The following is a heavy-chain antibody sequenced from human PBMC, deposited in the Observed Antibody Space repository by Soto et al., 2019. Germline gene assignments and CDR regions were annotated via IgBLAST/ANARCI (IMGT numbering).Heavy chain of an antibody. CDR3: VRQGIGNLHGLVDV. D-gene: IGHD3-10*01. V-gene: IGHV4-59*08. CDR2: VYYNGGS. J-gene: IGHJ6*02. Sequence: QVQLQESGPGLVKPSETLSLTCTVSGGSIDGYNCAWIRQPPGKSLEWVGYVYYNGGSRYNPSLEXXVXXSMDTSKSQFSLQLRSVTAADTAVYYCVRQGIGNLHGLVDVWGRGTTVTVSS. CDR1: GGSIDGYN.